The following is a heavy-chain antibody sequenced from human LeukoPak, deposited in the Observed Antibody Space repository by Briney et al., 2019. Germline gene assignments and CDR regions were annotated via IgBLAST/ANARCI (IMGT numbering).Heavy chain of an antibody. CDR1: GYPFTSYY. D-gene: IGHD2-15*01. J-gene: IGHJ3*02. V-gene: IGHV1-46*01. CDR3: ARPCSGGSCDHDAFDI. CDR2: INPRGGSI. Sequence: GASVKVSCKASGYPFTSYYMHWVRQAPGQGLEWMGIINPRGGSISYAQKFQGRVTMTRDTSTSTVYMELSSLRSEDTAVYYCARPCSGGSCDHDAFDIWGQGTMVTVSS.